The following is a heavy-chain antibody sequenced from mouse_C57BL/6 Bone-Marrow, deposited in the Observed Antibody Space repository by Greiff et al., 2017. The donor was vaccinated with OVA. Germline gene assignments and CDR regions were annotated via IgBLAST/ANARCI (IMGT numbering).Heavy chain of an antibody. CDR1: GYTFTSYG. J-gene: IGHJ1*03. CDR2: IYPRSGNT. Sequence: VKLQESGAELARPGASVKLSCKASGYTFTSYGISWVKQRTGQGLEWIGEIYPRSGNTYYNEKFKGKATLTADKSSSTAYMELRSLTSEDSAVYSCARCGYYWYFEVWGTGTTVTVSS. V-gene: IGHV1-81*01. D-gene: IGHD2-2*01. CDR3: ARCGYYWYFEV.